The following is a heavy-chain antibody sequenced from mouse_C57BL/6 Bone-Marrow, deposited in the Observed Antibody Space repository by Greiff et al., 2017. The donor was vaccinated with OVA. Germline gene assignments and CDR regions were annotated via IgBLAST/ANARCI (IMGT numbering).Heavy chain of an antibody. Sequence: QVQLQQSGAELAKPGASVKLSCKASGYTFTSYWMHWVKQRPGQGLEWIGYINPSSGYTKYNQKFKDKATLTADKSSRTAYMQLSSLTYEDSAVYYCARSRLHYAMDYWGQGTSVTVSS. CDR2: INPSSGYT. J-gene: IGHJ4*01. CDR1: GYTFTSYW. D-gene: IGHD3-2*02. CDR3: ARSRLHYAMDY. V-gene: IGHV1-7*01.